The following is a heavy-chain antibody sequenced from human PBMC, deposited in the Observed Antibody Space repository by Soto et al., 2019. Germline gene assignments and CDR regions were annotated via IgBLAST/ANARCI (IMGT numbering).Heavy chain of an antibody. CDR1: GLTFSSYW. CDR3: VRGNSRYGNFDD. J-gene: IGHJ4*02. D-gene: IGHD5-12*01. V-gene: IGHV3-74*01. CDR2: MYTDASSA. Sequence: GWSLRLSCAASGLTFSSYWVHWVRQAPGKGLVWVSRMYTDASSATYADSVKGRFTISRDNAKNTLFLQIDSLRTEDTAVYYWVRGNSRYGNFDDWGEGTLVPVSA.